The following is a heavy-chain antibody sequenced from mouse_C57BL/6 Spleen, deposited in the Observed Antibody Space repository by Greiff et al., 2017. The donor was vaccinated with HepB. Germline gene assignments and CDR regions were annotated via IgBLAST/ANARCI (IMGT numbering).Heavy chain of an antibody. CDR2: IYPGSGNT. J-gene: IGHJ4*01. D-gene: IGHD2-2*01. CDR1: GYTFTDYY. Sequence: VQLQQSGAELVRPGASVKLSCKASGYTFTDYYINWVKQRPGQGLEWIARIYPGSGNTYYNEKFKGKATLTAEKSSSTAYMQLSSLTSEDSAVYFCARYYGYGGNYAMDYWGQGTSVTVSS. V-gene: IGHV1-76*01. CDR3: ARYYGYGGNYAMDY.